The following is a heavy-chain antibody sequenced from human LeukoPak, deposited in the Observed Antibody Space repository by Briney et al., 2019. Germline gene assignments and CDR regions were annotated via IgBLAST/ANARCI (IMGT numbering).Heavy chain of an antibody. Sequence: PGGSLRLSCAASGFTFSSYAMSWVRQAPGKGLEWVSAISGSGGSTYYADSVKGRFTISRDNSKNTPYLQMNSLRAEDTAVYYCAKDFIVVVVAATNNWFDPWGQGTLVTVSS. CDR1: GFTFSSYA. CDR2: ISGSGGST. CDR3: AKDFIVVVVAATNNWFDP. J-gene: IGHJ5*02. V-gene: IGHV3-23*01. D-gene: IGHD2-15*01.